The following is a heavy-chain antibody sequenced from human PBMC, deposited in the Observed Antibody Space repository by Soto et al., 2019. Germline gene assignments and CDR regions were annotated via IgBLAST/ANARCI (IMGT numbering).Heavy chain of an antibody. CDR2: ISSDGAT. CDR1: GGSFSTNH. Sequence: QVQLHQWGAGLVRPSETLALTCAVNGGSFSTNHWNWIRQSPGKGLELIGEISSDGATNFNPTLKSRLSMSVETSKRQFSMHLTSVTAADTAVYFGAGGSAAQSFYFDFWGQGTLVTVSS. J-gene: IGHJ4*02. V-gene: IGHV4-34*01. CDR3: AGGSAAQSFYFDF. D-gene: IGHD3-16*02.